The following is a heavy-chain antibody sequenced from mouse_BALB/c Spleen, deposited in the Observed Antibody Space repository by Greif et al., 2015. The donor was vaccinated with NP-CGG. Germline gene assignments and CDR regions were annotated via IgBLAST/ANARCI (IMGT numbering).Heavy chain of an antibody. CDR1: GFNIKDTY. D-gene: IGHD1-2*01. J-gene: IGHJ2*01. CDR3: ARAPTALYFDY. V-gene: IGHV14-3*02. CDR2: IDPANGNT. Sequence: VQLQQSGAELVKPGASVKLSCTASGFNIKDTYMHWVKQRPEQGLEWIGRIDPANGNTKYDPKFQGKATITADTSSNTAYLQLSSLTSEDTAVYYCARAPTALYFDYWGQGTTLTVSS.